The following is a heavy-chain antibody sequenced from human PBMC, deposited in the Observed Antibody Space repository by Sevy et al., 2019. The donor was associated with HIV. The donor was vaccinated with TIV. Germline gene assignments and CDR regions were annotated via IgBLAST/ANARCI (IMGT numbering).Heavy chain of an antibody. V-gene: IGHV4-39*01. CDR3: TRHGLRGYSSGLFDD. J-gene: IGHJ4*02. CDR1: GGSISSSFYY. Sequence: LETLSLTCIVSGGSISSSFYYWGWIRQAPAKGLEWMGSFDYSGTTNYNPSLKSRVTISVDTSKNQFSLRLSSVTATDTAVYYCTRHGLRGYSSGLFDDWGQGTLVTVSS. CDR2: FDYSGTT. D-gene: IGHD5-18*01.